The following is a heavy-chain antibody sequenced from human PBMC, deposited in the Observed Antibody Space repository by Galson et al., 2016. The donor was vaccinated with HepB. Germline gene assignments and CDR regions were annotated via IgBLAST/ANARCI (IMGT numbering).Heavy chain of an antibody. V-gene: IGHV3-23*01. CDR3: ARDGGIPGAAFDI. J-gene: IGHJ3*02. Sequence: SLRLSCAASGFTFSSYSMTWVRQAPGKGLEWVSAISAGGGSTYYADSVKGRFTISRDNAKNSLYLQMNSLRDEDTAVYYCARDGGIPGAAFDIWGQGTMVTVSS. D-gene: IGHD3-16*01. CDR2: ISAGGGST. CDR1: GFTFSSYS.